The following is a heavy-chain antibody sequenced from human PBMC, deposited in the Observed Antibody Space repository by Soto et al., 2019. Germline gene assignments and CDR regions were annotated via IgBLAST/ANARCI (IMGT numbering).Heavy chain of an antibody. CDR1: GYTFTSYG. CDR3: ARDRSGYDFWSGYYTGESYFDY. V-gene: IGHV1-18*01. J-gene: IGHJ4*02. D-gene: IGHD3-3*01. CDR2: ISAYNGNT. Sequence: ASVKVSCKASGYTFTSYGISWVRQAPGQGLEWMEWISAYNGNTNYAQKLQGRVTMNTDTSTSTAYMELRSLRSDDTAVYYCARDRSGYDFWSGYYTGESYFDYWGQGTLVTVSS.